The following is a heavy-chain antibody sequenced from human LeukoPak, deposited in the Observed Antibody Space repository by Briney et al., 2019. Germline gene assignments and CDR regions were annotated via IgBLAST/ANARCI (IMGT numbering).Heavy chain of an antibody. J-gene: IGHJ5*02. CDR2: INPSGGST. CDR1: GYTFTSYY. D-gene: IGHD7-27*01. CDR3: ARDLSDWGARIGPFDP. Sequence: ASVKVSCKASGYTFTSYYMHWVRQAPGQGLEWMGIINPSGGSTSYAQKFQGRVTMTRDMSTSTVYMELSSLRSEDTAVYYCARDLSDWGARIGPFDPWGQGTLVTVSS. V-gene: IGHV1-46*01.